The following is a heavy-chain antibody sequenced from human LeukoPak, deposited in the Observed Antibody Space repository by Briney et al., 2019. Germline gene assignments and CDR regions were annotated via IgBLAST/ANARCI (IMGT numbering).Heavy chain of an antibody. CDR2: ISSSSNYI. V-gene: IGHV3-21*01. CDR3: ARDYRGRAYFDY. J-gene: IGHJ4*02. CDR1: GFTFSSYS. Sequence: GGSLRLSCAASGFTFSSYSMNWVRQAPGKGLEWVSSISSSSNYIYYADSVKGRFTISRDNAKNSLYLQMNSLRAEDTAVYYCARDYRGRAYFDYWGQGTLVTVSS. D-gene: IGHD1-26*01.